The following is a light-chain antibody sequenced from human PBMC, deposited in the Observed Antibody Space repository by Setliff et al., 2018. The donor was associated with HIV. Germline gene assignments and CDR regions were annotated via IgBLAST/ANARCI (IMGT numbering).Light chain of an antibody. CDR1: SSDVGGYNY. CDR2: DVS. V-gene: IGLV2-14*03. J-gene: IGLJ3*02. CDR3: GSYASTIWV. Sequence: ALTQPASVSGSPGQSITISCTGTSSDVGGYNYVSWYQQHPGKAPKVVIYDVSSRPSGVSNRFSGSRSGNTASLTISGLQPEDEATYYCGSYASTIWVFGGGTKVTVL.